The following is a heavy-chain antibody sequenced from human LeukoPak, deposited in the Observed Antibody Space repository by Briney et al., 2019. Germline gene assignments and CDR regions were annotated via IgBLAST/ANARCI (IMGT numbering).Heavy chain of an antibody. CDR3: ARHRHVPRSRYCSGGSCYFFSAFDI. CDR2: INHSGST. CDR1: GGSFSGDY. V-gene: IGHV4-34*01. J-gene: IGHJ3*02. Sequence: SETLSLTCAVYGGSFSGDYWSWIRQPPGKGLEWIGEINHSGSTNYNPSLKSRVTISVDTSKNQFSLKLSSVTAADTAVYYCARHRHVPRSRYCSGGSCYFFSAFDIWGQGTMVTVSS. D-gene: IGHD2-15*01.